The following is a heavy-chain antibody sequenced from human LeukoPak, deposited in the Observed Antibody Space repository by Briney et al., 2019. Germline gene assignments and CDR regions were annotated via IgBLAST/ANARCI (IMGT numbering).Heavy chain of an antibody. CDR3: AKVAKYYYGSETYYFFEH. Sequence: GGSLRLSCAASGFTFSNYAMSWVRQAPGKGLEWVSVISGSVGSTYYVDSVKGRFTISRDNAKNSLYLQMNSLRVEDTAVYYCAKVAKYYYGSETYYFFEHWGQGTPVTASS. CDR2: ISGSVGST. V-gene: IGHV3-23*01. J-gene: IGHJ4*02. D-gene: IGHD3-10*01. CDR1: GFTFSNYA.